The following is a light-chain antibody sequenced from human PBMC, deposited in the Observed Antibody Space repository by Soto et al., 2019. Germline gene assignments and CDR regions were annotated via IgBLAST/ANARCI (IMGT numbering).Light chain of an antibody. CDR3: QQYGSSPPIT. J-gene: IGKJ5*01. V-gene: IGKV3-20*01. Sequence: EVVLTQSPATLSLSPGERATLPCRASQSVSSSYLAWYQQKPGQAHRLLIYGASSRATGIPDRFSGSGSGTDFTLTISRLEPEDFAVYYCQQYGSSPPITFGQGTRLEIK. CDR2: GAS. CDR1: QSVSSSY.